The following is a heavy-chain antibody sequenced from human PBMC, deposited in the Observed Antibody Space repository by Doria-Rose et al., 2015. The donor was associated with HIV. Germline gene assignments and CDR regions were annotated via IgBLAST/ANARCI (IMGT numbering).Heavy chain of an antibody. CDR2: IFYTGST. CDR3: ARVLSGTYDY. J-gene: IGHJ4*02. CDR1: GGSISHYY. V-gene: IGHV4-59*01. D-gene: IGHD1-26*01. Sequence: QVQLKESGPGLVKPSETLSLTCSVSGGSISHYYWSWIRQPPGKGLEYIADIFYTGSTNYSHSLRSRVSISIDTSKTKFSLRLSSVTAADTAVYYCARVLSGTYDYWGQGTLVTVSS.